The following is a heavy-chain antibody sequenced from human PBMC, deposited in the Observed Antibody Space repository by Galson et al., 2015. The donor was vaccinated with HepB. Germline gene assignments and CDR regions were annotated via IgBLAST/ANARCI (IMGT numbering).Heavy chain of an antibody. CDR1: GGTFSSYA. CDR2: IIPIFGTA. CDR3: ARGDTAMVPPTD. J-gene: IGHJ4*02. Sequence: SVKVSCKASGGTFSSYAISWVRQAPGQGLEWMGGIIPIFGTANYAQKFQGRVTITADESTSTAYMELSSLRSEDTAVYYCARGDTAMVPPTDWGQGTLVTVSS. D-gene: IGHD5-18*01. V-gene: IGHV1-69*13.